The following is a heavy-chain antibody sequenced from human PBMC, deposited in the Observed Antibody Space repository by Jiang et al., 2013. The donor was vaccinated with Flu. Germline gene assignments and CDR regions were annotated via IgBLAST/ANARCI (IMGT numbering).Heavy chain of an antibody. CDR1: GYTFTGYY. J-gene: IGHJ4*02. V-gene: IGHV1-2*02. Sequence: QLVESGAEVKKPGASVKVSCKASGYTFTGYYMHWVRQAPGQGLEWMGWINPNSGGTNYAQKFQGRVTMTRDTSISTAYMELSRLRSDDTAVYYCARVSGIAAAGTPFVDYWGQGTLVTVSS. CDR2: INPNSGGT. CDR3: ARVSGIAAAGTPFVDY. D-gene: IGHD6-13*01.